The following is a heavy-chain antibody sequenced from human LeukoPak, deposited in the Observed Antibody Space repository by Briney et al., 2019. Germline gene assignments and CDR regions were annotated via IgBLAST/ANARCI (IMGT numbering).Heavy chain of an antibody. Sequence: ASVTVSCKASGYTFTSYGISWVRQAPGQGLEWMGWISAYNGNTNYAQKLQGRVTTTTDTSTSTAYMELRSLRSDDTAVYYCARDITTQENWFDPWGQGTLVTVSS. CDR1: GYTFTSYG. V-gene: IGHV1-18*01. CDR3: ARDITTQENWFDP. J-gene: IGHJ5*02. D-gene: IGHD4-11*01. CDR2: ISAYNGNT.